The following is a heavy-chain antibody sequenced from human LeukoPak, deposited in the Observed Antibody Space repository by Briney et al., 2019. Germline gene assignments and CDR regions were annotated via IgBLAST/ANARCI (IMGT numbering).Heavy chain of an antibody. CDR3: ARGGGGYYDFWSGSKDDAFDI. Sequence: GASVKVSCKASGGTFSSYAISWVRQAPGQGLEWMGGIIPIFGTANYAQKFQGRVTITTDESTSTAYMELSSLRSEDTAVYYCARGGGGYYDFWSGSKDDAFDIWGQGTMVTVSS. D-gene: IGHD3-3*01. CDR2: IIPIFGTA. CDR1: GGTFSSYA. J-gene: IGHJ3*02. V-gene: IGHV1-69*05.